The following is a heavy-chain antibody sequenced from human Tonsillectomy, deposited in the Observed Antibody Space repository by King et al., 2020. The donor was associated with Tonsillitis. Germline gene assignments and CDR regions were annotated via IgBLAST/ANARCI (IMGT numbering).Heavy chain of an antibody. CDR1: GYSFTSYW. CDR2: IDPRDSYT. Sequence: VQLVESGAEVKKPGESLRISCKGSGYSFTSYWITWVRQMPGKGLECMGRIDPRDSYTSYSPSFQGHVTISADKSLNTAYLQWDSLKASDTAMYYCARRSSGDYWGRGTLVTVSS. CDR3: ARRSSGDY. V-gene: IGHV5-10-1*01. J-gene: IGHJ4*02.